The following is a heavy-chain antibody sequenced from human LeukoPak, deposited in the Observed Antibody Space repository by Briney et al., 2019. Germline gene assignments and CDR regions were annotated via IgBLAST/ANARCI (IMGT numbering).Heavy chain of an antibody. J-gene: IGHJ4*02. CDR3: ARFSAAGTPFDY. Sequence: GGSLRLSCAASGFTFSSYAMHWVRQAPGKGLEWVAVISYDGSNKYYADSVKGRFTISRDNSKNTLYLQMNSLRAEDTAVYYCARFSAAGTPFDYWGQGTLVTVSS. V-gene: IGHV3-30*14. CDR1: GFTFSSYA. CDR2: ISYDGSNK. D-gene: IGHD6-13*01.